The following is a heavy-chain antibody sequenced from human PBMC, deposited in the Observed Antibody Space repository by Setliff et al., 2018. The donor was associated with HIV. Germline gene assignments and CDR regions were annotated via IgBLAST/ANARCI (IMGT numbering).Heavy chain of an antibody. V-gene: IGHV3-33*03. CDR2: MWYDGSKK. D-gene: IGHD5-12*01. CDR1: GFSFSLYG. J-gene: IGHJ4*02. Sequence: GGSLRLSCAASGFSFSLYGMHWVRQAPGKGLQWVAVMWYDGSKKYYADSVKGRFTISRDNAKNTLYLQMNSLRVEDTGVYYCHSGYDTEEQSYFDYWGQGTLVTVSS. CDR3: HSGYDTEEQSYFDY.